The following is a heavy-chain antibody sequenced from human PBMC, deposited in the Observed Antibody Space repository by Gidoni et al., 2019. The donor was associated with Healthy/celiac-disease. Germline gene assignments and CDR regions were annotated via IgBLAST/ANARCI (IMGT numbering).Heavy chain of an antibody. CDR1: GFTFSDYY. D-gene: IGHD3-3*01. CDR2: ISSSGSTI. Sequence: QVQLVESGGGLVKPGGSLRLSCAASGFTFSDYYMRWIRQAPGKGLEWVSYISSSGSTIYYADSVKGRFTISRDNAKNSLYLQMNSLRAEDTAVYYCARDGNGGYFWSGYYTAYYGMDVWGQGTTVTVSS. CDR3: ARDGNGGYFWSGYYTAYYGMDV. V-gene: IGHV3-11*01. J-gene: IGHJ6*02.